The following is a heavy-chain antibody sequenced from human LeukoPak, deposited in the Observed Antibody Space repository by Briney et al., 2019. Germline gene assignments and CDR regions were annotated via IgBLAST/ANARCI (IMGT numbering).Heavy chain of an antibody. Sequence: ASVKVSCKASGYTFTSYGISWVRQAPGQGLEWMGWISAYNGNTNYAQKLQGRVTMTTDTSTRTAYMELRGLRSEDTAVYYCARVGGYCSSTSCGSYYYYYMDVWGKGTTVTVSS. V-gene: IGHV1-18*01. D-gene: IGHD2-2*01. CDR3: ARVGGYCSSTSCGSYYYYYMDV. J-gene: IGHJ6*03. CDR2: ISAYNGNT. CDR1: GYTFTSYG.